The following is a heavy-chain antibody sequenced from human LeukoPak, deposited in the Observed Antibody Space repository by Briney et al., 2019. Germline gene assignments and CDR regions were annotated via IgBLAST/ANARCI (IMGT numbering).Heavy chain of an antibody. J-gene: IGHJ4*02. CDR2: INPSGGST. CDR3: ARVDIVATKGYYFDY. D-gene: IGHD5-12*01. V-gene: IGHV1-46*01. CDR1: GYTFTSYY. Sequence: ASVKVSCKASGYTFTSYYMHWVRQAPGQGLEWMGIINPSGGSTSYAQKFQGRVTMTRDTSTSTVYMELSSLRSEDTAVYYCARVDIVATKGYYFDYWGQGTLVTVSS.